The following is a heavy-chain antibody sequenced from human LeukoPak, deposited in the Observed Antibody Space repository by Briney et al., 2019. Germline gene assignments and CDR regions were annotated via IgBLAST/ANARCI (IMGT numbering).Heavy chain of an antibody. Sequence: PSGTLSLTCAVYGGSFSGYYWSWIRQPPGKGLEWIGEINHSGSTNYNPSLKSRVTISVDTSKNQFSLKLSSVTAADTAVYYCARAAYGSGAADFDYWGQGTLVTVSS. V-gene: IGHV4-34*01. CDR1: GGSFSGYY. D-gene: IGHD3-10*01. CDR2: INHSGST. J-gene: IGHJ4*02. CDR3: ARAAYGSGAADFDY.